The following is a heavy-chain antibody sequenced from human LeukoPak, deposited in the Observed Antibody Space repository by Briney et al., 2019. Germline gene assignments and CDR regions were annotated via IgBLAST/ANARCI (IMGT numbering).Heavy chain of an antibody. D-gene: IGHD2-2*01. CDR2: ISGSGGTT. CDR1: GFSFSSYA. CDR3: AKVAGYQPYYGMDV. Sequence: GGSLRLSCAASGFSFSSYAMSWVRQAPGKGLEWVSAISGSGGTTYYADSVKGRFTISRDNSKDTLYLQMNSLRAEDTAEYYCAKVAGYQPYYGMDVWGQETTVTVSS. V-gene: IGHV3-23*01. J-gene: IGHJ6*02.